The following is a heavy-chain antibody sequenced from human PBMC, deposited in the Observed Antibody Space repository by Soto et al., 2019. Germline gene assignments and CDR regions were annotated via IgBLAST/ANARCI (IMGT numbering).Heavy chain of an antibody. D-gene: IGHD3-3*01. CDR1: GGTFITYA. V-gene: IGHV1-69*06. CDR3: AASGTDFWSGPPLNYYYGLNV. J-gene: IGHJ6*02. CDR2: NIPVFGTV. Sequence: QVQLVQSGAEVKKPGSSVRASCEVSGGTFITYAVNWVRQAPGQGLEWRGVNIPVFGTVKYAQKFQGRLTITADKSTGAASMELSSLSSEDTAVYYCAASGTDFWSGPPLNYYYGLNVWGQGTPVTVSS.